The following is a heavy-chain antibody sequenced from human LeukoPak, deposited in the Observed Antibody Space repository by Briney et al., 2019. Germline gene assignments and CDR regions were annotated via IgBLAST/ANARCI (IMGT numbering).Heavy chain of an antibody. V-gene: IGHV3-7*01. CDR2: IKQDGSEK. D-gene: IGHD5-18*01. CDR1: GFTFSHYW. J-gene: IGHJ4*02. CDR3: ARAGYTYTTLYY. Sequence: GGSLRLSCAASGFTFSHYWMTWIRQAPGKGLEWVANIKQDGSEKYYVDSVKGRFTIPSDNAKNSLYLQMNSLRVDDTALYYCARAGYTYTTLYYWGQGTLVTVSS.